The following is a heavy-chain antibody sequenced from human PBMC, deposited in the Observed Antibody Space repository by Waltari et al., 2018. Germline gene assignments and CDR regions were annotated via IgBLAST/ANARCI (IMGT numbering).Heavy chain of an antibody. D-gene: IGHD5-18*01. Sequence: VQLVQSGAEVKKPGASVKVSCKVSGYTLTELSMDWVRQAPGKGLEWVGRARDKRNNYTTEYDASVKGRFTISRDDSKNSLYLQMNSLKTEDTAVYYCTTDDKRGYSYGYEGDYWGQGTLVTVSS. V-gene: IGHV3-72*01. CDR1: GYTLTELS. J-gene: IGHJ4*02. CDR3: TTDDKRGYSYGYEGDY. CDR2: ARDKRNNYTT.